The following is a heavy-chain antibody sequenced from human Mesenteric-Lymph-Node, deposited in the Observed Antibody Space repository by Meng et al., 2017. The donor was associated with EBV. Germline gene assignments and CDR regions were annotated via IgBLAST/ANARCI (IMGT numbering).Heavy chain of an antibody. Sequence: QVLLVQSYSELKKPGASVKLSCKASGSTLAPYAINWLRQAPGQGLEWMGWINTKTENPTYAPEFTGRFVFSLDTSVNTAYLQISTLKAEDTAMYYCARARNGWYEDYFDYWGQGSLVTVSS. V-gene: IGHV7-4-1*02. D-gene: IGHD6-19*01. CDR1: GSTLAPYA. CDR3: ARARNGWYEDYFDY. J-gene: IGHJ4*02. CDR2: INTKTENP.